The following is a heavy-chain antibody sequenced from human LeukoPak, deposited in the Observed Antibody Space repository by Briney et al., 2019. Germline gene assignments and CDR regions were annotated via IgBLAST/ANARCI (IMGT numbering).Heavy chain of an antibody. CDR3: AKVKKYSYYYGSGTASPFDY. CDR1: GFTFSSYA. Sequence: GGSLRLSCAASGFTFSSYAMSWVRQAPGKGLEWVSAISGNGGSTYYADSVKGRFTISRDSSKNTLYLQMNSLRAEDTAVYYCAKVKKYSYYYGSGTASPFDYWGQGTLVTVSS. V-gene: IGHV3-23*01. J-gene: IGHJ4*02. CDR2: ISGNGGST. D-gene: IGHD3-10*01.